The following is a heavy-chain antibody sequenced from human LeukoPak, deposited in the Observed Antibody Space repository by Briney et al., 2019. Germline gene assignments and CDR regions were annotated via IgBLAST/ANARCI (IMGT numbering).Heavy chain of an antibody. CDR2: FDPEDGET. Sequence: ASVKVSRKVSGYTLTELSIHWVRQAPGKGLEWMGGFDPEDGETIYAQKFQGRVTMTEDTSTDTAYMELSSLRSEDTAVYYCATDTSGNQYPSWGQGTLVTVSS. CDR3: ATDTSGNQYPS. D-gene: IGHD2-2*02. CDR1: GYTLTELS. J-gene: IGHJ5*02. V-gene: IGHV1-24*01.